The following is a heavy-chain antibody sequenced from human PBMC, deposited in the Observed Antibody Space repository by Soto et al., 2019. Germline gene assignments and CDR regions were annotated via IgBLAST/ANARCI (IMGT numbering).Heavy chain of an antibody. CDR1: GFTFSSYG. CDR2: IWYDGSNK. CDR3: ARDPFQPTGDRYYYYGMDV. J-gene: IGHJ6*02. Sequence: GGSLRLSCAASGFTFSSYGMHWVRQAPGKGLEWVAVIWYDGSNKYYADSVKGRFTISRDNSKNTLYLQMNSLRAEDTAVYYCARDPFQPTGDRYYYYGMDVWGQGTTVTVSS. V-gene: IGHV3-33*01. D-gene: IGHD7-27*01.